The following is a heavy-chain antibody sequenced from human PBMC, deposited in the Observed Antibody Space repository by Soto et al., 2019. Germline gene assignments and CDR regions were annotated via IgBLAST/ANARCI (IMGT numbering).Heavy chain of an antibody. CDR3: ARGNHRWLQLWYFDL. Sequence: QVQLVQSGAEVRKPGSSVKVSCKASGGTFSSYAISWVRQAPGQGLEWMGGIIPIFGTVNYAQKFQGRVTITADESTSTAYMELSSLRSEDTAVYYCARGNHRWLQLWYFDLWGRDTLVTVSS. J-gene: IGHJ2*01. CDR1: GGTFSSYA. CDR2: IIPIFGTV. D-gene: IGHD5-12*01. V-gene: IGHV1-69*12.